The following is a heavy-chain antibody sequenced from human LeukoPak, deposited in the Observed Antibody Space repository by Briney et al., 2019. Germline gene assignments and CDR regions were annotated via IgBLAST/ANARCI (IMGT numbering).Heavy chain of an antibody. V-gene: IGHV4-34*01. J-gene: IGHJ4*02. CDR2: INHSGST. CDR3: ARVGYYDSSGYYYRASLDY. D-gene: IGHD3-22*01. CDR1: GGSFSGYY. Sequence: SETLSLTCAVYGGSFSGYYWSWLRQPPGKGLEWIGEINHSGSTNYNPSLKSRVTISVDTSKNQFSLKLSSVTAADTAVYYCARVGYYDSSGYYYRASLDYWGQGTLVTVSS.